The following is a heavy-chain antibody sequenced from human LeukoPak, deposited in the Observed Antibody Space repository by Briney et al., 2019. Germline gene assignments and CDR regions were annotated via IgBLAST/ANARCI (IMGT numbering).Heavy chain of an antibody. CDR3: ARDSSSSWYHYYYYYMDV. CDR2: IKQDRSEK. V-gene: IGHV3-7*01. Sequence: GGSLRLSCAASGFTFSNYWMSWVRQAPGKGLEWVANIKQDRSEKYYVDSVKGRFTISRDNAKNSLYLQMNSLRAEDTAVYYCARDSSSSWYHYYYYYMDVWGKGTTVTISS. D-gene: IGHD6-13*01. J-gene: IGHJ6*03. CDR1: GFTFSNYW.